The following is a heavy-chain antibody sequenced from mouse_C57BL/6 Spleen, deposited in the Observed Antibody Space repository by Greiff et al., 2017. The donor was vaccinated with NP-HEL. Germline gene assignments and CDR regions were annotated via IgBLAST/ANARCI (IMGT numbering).Heavy chain of an antibody. CDR2: IYPRSGNT. CDR3: ARSDDYGYAMDY. J-gene: IGHJ4*01. CDR1: GYTFTSYG. D-gene: IGHD2-4*01. Sequence: VKLMESGAELARPGASVKLSCKASGYTFTSYGISWVKQRTGQGLEWIGEIYPRSGNTYYNEKFKGKATLTADKSSSTAYMELRSLTSEDSAVYFCARSDDYGYAMDYWGQGTSVTVSS. V-gene: IGHV1-81*01.